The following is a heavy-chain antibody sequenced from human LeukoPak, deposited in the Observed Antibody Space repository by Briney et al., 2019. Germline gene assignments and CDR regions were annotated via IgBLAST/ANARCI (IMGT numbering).Heavy chain of an antibody. D-gene: IGHD2-15*01. J-gene: IGHJ5*02. CDR2: INPSGGST. CDR1: GYTFTTSY. CDR3: ARAGGYCSGGRCYNWFDP. V-gene: IGHV1-46*01. Sequence: ASVKVSCKASGYTFTTSYMHWVRQAPGQGLEWIGIINPSGGSTTYAQKFQGRVTMTRDTSTSTVYMELSSLRSEDTAVYYCARAGGYCSGGRCYNWFDPWGQGTLVIVSS.